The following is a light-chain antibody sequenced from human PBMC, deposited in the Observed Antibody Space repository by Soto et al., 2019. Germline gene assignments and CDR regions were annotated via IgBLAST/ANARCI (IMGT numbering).Light chain of an antibody. CDR2: ATS. CDR3: QKYNSVPLT. V-gene: IGKV1-27*01. J-gene: IGKJ4*01. CDR1: QGIAPY. Sequence: DVQMTQSPSSLSAFVGDRVTITCRASQGIAPYLAWFQQKPGKVPKLLIYATSTLQSGVPSRFSGSGSGTDFTLTINSLQPEDVGTYYCQKYNSVPLTLGGGTKVDIK.